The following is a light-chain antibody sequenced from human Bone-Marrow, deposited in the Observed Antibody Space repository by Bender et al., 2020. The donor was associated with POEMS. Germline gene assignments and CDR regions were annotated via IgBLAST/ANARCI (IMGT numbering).Light chain of an antibody. CDR3: TSYTSSSTLL. CDR2: EVT. CDR1: GGYNY. J-gene: IGLJ3*02. Sequence: GGYNYVSWYQQHPGRAPKLLLYEVTKRPSGISYRFSGSRSANTASLTISGLQAEDEAEYYCTSYTSSSTLLFGGGTKLTVL. V-gene: IGLV2-14*01.